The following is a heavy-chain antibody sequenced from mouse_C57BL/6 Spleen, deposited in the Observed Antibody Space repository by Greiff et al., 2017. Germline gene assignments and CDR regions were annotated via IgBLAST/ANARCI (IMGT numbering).Heavy chain of an antibody. Sequence: QVQLQQPGAELVMPGASVKLSCKASGYTFTSYWMHWVKQRPGQGLEWIGEIDPSDSYTNYNQKFKGKSTLTVDKSSSTAYMQLSSLTSEDSAVDYCARRDYDVGYYFDYWGQGTTLTGSS. V-gene: IGHV1-69*01. CDR3: ARRDYDVGYYFDY. CDR1: GYTFTSYW. D-gene: IGHD2-4*01. J-gene: IGHJ2*01. CDR2: IDPSDSYT.